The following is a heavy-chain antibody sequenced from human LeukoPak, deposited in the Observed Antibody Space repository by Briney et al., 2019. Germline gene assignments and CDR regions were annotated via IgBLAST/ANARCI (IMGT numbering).Heavy chain of an antibody. D-gene: IGHD3-22*01. Sequence: GGSLRLSCAASGFTFSYHGMHWVRQAPGKGLEWVAFILYDGSNKYFVDSVKGRFTISRDNSKNALSLQMNDLRPDDTAMYYCARAVDKGTGYYMDFWGQGTLVTVSS. CDR2: ILYDGSNK. CDR3: ARAVDKGTGYYMDF. J-gene: IGHJ4*02. CDR1: GFTFSYHG. V-gene: IGHV3-30*02.